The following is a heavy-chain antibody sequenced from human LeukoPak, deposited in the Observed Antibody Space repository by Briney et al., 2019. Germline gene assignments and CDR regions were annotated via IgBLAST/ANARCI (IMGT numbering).Heavy chain of an antibody. Sequence: SGGSLRLSCAASGFTFSRFPMQWVRQAPGKGLEYVSTINSDGGYKYYANSVKGRFTISRDNSKNMLYLQMGSLRAEDMGVYYCARFREERAPYNGTDVWGQGTTVTVSS. CDR1: GFTFSRFP. V-gene: IGHV3-64*01. CDR2: INSDGGYK. CDR3: ARFREERAPYNGTDV. J-gene: IGHJ6*02.